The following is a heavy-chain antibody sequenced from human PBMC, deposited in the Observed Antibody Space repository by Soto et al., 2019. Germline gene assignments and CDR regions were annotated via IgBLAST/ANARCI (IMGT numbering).Heavy chain of an antibody. D-gene: IGHD3-22*01. J-gene: IGHJ4*02. CDR3: VRGDYYDSSGYYGDPPYFDY. Sequence: QVQLVESGAEVKKPGASVTVSCKASGYTFTSYYLHWVRQAPGQGLEWMGKINPSGGTTSDAQKFHARVTMTSDTSTSTVYMELSSLRSEDTAVYYCVRGDYYDSSGYYGDPPYFDYWGQGTLVTVSS. V-gene: IGHV1-46*01. CDR2: INPSGGTT. CDR1: GYTFTSYY.